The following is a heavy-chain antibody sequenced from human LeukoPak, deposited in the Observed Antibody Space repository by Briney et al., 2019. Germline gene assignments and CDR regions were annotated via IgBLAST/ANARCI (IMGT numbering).Heavy chain of an antibody. CDR1: GFTFSSDA. D-gene: IGHD5-12*01. CDR3: AKGPQLYSGYHPDY. V-gene: IGHV3-23*01. CDR2: ITGSDDTT. J-gene: IGHJ4*02. Sequence: PGGSLRLSCAASGFTFSSDAMTWVRQAPGEGLEWVSTITGSDDTTYYADSVKGRFTISRDYSKNTVHLQLNNLRAEDTAMYYCAKGPQLYSGYHPDYWGQGTLVTVS.